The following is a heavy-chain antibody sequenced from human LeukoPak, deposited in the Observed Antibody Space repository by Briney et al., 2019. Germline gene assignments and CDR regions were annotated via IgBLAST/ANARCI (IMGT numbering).Heavy chain of an antibody. V-gene: IGHV3-33*01. CDR1: GFTFSSYG. CDR3: ARGPILNYGDLFDY. D-gene: IGHD4-17*01. Sequence: PGRSLRLSCAASGFTFSSYGMHWVRQAPGKGLEWVAVIWYDGSNKYYADSVKGRFTISRDNSRNTLYLQMNSLRAEDTAVYYCARGPILNYGDLFDYWGQGTLVTVSS. CDR2: IWYDGSNK. J-gene: IGHJ4*02.